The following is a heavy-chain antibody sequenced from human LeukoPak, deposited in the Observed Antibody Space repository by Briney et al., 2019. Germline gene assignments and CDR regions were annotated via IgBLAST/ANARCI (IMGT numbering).Heavy chain of an antibody. V-gene: IGHV4-34*01. CDR3: ARGEGSGSYMSYFDY. Sequence: SSETLSLTCAVYVGSLSGYYWSWIRQPPGKGLEWIGEIDHSGSTIYNPSLESRVTISQDTSKNQFSLKLSSVTAADTAVYYCARGEGSGSYMSYFDYWGQGGLVTVSS. J-gene: IGHJ4*02. CDR1: VGSLSGYY. CDR2: IDHSGST. D-gene: IGHD3-10*01.